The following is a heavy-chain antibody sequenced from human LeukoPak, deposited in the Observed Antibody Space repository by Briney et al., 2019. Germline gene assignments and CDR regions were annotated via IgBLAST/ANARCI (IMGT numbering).Heavy chain of an antibody. CDR2: IYTSGST. CDR1: GGSISSYY. Sequence: PSETLSLTCTVSGGSISSYYWSWIRQPAGKGLEWIGRIYTSGSTNYNPSLKNRVTMSVDTSKNQFSLKLSSVTAADTAVYYCARDSSGWSSGYYFDYWGQGTLVTVSS. D-gene: IGHD6-19*01. J-gene: IGHJ4*02. V-gene: IGHV4-4*07. CDR3: ARDSSGWSSGYYFDY.